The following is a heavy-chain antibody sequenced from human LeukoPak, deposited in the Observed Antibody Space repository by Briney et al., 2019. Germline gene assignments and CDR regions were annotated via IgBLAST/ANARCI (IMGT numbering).Heavy chain of an antibody. D-gene: IGHD3-3*01. V-gene: IGHV3-23*01. CDR3: ARALQTGVLRFLEPFDY. J-gene: IGHJ4*02. CDR2: ISGSGGST. CDR1: GFTFSSYG. Sequence: GGTLRLSCAASGFTFSSYGMSWVRQAPGKGLEWVSAISGSGGSTYYADSVKGRFTISRDNSKNTLYLQMNSLRAEDTAVYYCARALQTGVLRFLEPFDYWGQGTLVTVSS.